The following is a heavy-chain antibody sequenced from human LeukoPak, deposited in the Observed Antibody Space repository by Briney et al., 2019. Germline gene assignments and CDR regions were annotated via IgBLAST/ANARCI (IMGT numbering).Heavy chain of an antibody. Sequence: SETLSLTCAVYGGSFSGYYWSWIRQPPGKGLEWIGEINHSGSTNYNPSLKSRVTISVDTSKNQFSLKLSSVTAADTAVYYCARGIGWSSSWSDAFDFWGQGTMVTVSS. J-gene: IGHJ3*01. CDR2: INHSGST. CDR3: ARGIGWSSSWSDAFDF. CDR1: GGSFSGYY. V-gene: IGHV4-34*01. D-gene: IGHD6-13*01.